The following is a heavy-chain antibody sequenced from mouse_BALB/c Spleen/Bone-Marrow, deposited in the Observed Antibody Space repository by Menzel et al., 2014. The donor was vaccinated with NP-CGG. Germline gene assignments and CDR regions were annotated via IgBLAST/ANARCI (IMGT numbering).Heavy chain of an antibody. V-gene: IGHV4-1*02. J-gene: IGHJ2*01. CDR2: INPDSSTI. CDR3: ASLGNYGYFAY. Sequence: EVKLQESGGGLVQPGGSLRLSCAASGFDFSRHWMSWVRPAPRKGLEWIGEINPDSSTINYTPSLKDKFIISRDNAKNTLYLQMNKVRSEDTALYYCASLGNYGYFAYWGQGTTLTVSS. D-gene: IGHD2-1*01. CDR1: GFDFSRHW.